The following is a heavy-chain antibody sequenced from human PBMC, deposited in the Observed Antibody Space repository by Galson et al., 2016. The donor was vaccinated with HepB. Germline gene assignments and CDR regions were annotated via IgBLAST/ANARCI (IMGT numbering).Heavy chain of an antibody. J-gene: IGHJ3*02. CDR2: IYHDGGT. D-gene: IGHD2-21*02. Sequence: SETLSLTCAVSGGSFSTDSWWHWVRQPPGQGLEWIGEIYHDGGTNYNPSLKSRLSMSVDKSKNQFSLNLSSVTAADAAVYYCARVTCGGGACQDVFAIWGQGIMVTVSS. V-gene: IGHV4-4*02. CDR1: GGSFSTDSW. CDR3: ARVTCGGGACQDVFAI.